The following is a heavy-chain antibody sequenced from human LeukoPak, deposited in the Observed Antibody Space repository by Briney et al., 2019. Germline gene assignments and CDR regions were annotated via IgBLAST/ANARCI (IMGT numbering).Heavy chain of an antibody. CDR1: GFTFSSYA. CDR3: ARVGDYGSGSYGY. CDR2: ISYDGSNK. V-gene: IGHV3-30*04. Sequence: PGVSLRLSCAASGFTFSSYAMHWVRQAPGKGLEWVAVISYDGSNKYYADSVKGRFTISRDNSKNTLYLQMNSLRAEDTAVYYCARVGDYGSGSYGYWGQGTLVTVSS. D-gene: IGHD3-10*01. J-gene: IGHJ4*02.